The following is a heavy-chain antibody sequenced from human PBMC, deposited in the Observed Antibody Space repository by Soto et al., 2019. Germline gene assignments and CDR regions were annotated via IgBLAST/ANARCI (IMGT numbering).Heavy chain of an antibody. Sequence: GGSLRLSCAASGFTFSSYAMSWVRQAPGKGLEWVSAISGSGGSTYYADSVKGRFTISRDNSKNTLYLQMNSLRAEDTAVYYGAKYSLSYDILPGYYFDYWGQGTLVTVSS. CDR3: AKYSLSYDILPGYYFDY. D-gene: IGHD3-9*01. J-gene: IGHJ4*02. CDR2: ISGSGGST. V-gene: IGHV3-23*01. CDR1: GFTFSSYA.